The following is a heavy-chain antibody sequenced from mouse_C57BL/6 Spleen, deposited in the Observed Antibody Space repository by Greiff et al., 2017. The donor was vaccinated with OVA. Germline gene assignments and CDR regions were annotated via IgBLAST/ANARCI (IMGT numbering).Heavy chain of an antibody. J-gene: IGHJ3*01. CDR3: AGAAQVWFAY. D-gene: IGHD3-2*02. V-gene: IGHV1-26*01. Sequence: VQLQQSGPELVKPGASVKISCKASGYTFTDYYMNWVKQSHGKSLEWIGDINPNNGGTSYNQKFKGKATLTVDKSSSTAYMELRSLTSEDSAVYYCAGAAQVWFAYWGQGTLVTVSA. CDR2: INPNNGGT. CDR1: GYTFTDYY.